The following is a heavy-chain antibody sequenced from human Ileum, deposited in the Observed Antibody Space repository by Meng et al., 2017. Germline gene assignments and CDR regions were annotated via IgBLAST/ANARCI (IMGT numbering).Heavy chain of an antibody. V-gene: IGHV4-4*02. Sequence: PESGPELVMPSGTRSLSFAVSRVSISVASWWGWVRQPPGKGLEWIGEIFQSGSTNYNPSLKSRVYISVDKSKNHLSLSLSSVTAADTAVYYCAKAAAYNLDIWGQGALVTVSS. J-gene: IGHJ4*02. CDR2: IFQSGST. CDR1: RVSISVASW. D-gene: IGHD1-14*01. CDR3: AKAAAYNLDI.